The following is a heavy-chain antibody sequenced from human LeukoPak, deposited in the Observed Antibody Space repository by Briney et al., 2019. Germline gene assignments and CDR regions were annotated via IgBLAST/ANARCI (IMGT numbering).Heavy chain of an antibody. CDR2: IIPIFGTA. J-gene: IGHJ6*03. CDR1: GGTFISYA. Sequence: SVKVSCKASGGTFISYAISWVRQAPGQGVEWMGGIIPIFGTANYAQKFQGRVTITADESTSTAYMELSSLGSEDTAVYYCASSFNSYGYTPSYYYYMDVWGKGTTVTVSS. D-gene: IGHD5-18*01. CDR3: ASSFNSYGYTPSYYYYMDV. V-gene: IGHV1-69*01.